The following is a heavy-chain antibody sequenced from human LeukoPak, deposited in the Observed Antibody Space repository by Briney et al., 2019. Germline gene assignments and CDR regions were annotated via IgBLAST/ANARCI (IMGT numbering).Heavy chain of an antibody. V-gene: IGHV1-2*02. CDR2: INPNSGGT. Sequence: GASVKVSCKASGYTFTGYYMHWVRQAPGQGLEWMGWINPNSGGTNYAQKFQGRVTMTRDTSISTAYMELSRLRSDDTAVYYCARSGGANALLLRIVVVVAARNWFDPWGQGTLVTVSS. CDR1: GYTFTGYY. CDR3: ARSGGANALLLRIVVVVAARNWFDP. J-gene: IGHJ5*02. D-gene: IGHD2-15*01.